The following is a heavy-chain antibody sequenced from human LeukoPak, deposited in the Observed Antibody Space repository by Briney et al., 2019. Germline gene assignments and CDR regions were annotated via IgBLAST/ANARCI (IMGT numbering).Heavy chain of an antibody. Sequence: RASVKVSCKASGYTFTSYGINWVRQAPGEGLEWMGWMNPKNGATGYAQKFQGRVTMTRDTSIGTAYTELSSLVSEDTAAYYCARMDRLSATPTTDWFDPWGQGTLVTVSS. CDR1: GYTFTSYG. J-gene: IGHJ5*02. D-gene: IGHD3-16*02. CDR2: MNPKNGAT. V-gene: IGHV1-8*01. CDR3: ARMDRLSATPTTDWFDP.